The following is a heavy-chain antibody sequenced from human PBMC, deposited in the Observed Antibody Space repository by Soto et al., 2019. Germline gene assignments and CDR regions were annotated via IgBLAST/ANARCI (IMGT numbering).Heavy chain of an antibody. J-gene: IGHJ4*02. Sequence: SETLSLTCAVYGGSFSGYYWSWIRQPPGKGLEWIGEINHSGSTNYNPSLKSRVTISVVTSKNQFSLKLSSVTAADTAVYYCTVGYCSGSDCYSAVNFDYWGQGTPVTVSS. CDR3: TVGYCSGSDCYSAVNFDY. V-gene: IGHV4-34*01. D-gene: IGHD2-15*01. CDR2: INHSGST. CDR1: GGSFSGYY.